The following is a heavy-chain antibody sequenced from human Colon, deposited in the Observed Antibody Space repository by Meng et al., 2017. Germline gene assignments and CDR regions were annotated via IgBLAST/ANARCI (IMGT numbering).Heavy chain of an antibody. CDR2: IIDRGGRT. J-gene: IGHJ4*02. V-gene: IGHV3-23*01. Sequence: GESLKISFAASGFTFSNYAVSWVRQAPGKGLEWVSAIIDRGGRTFYADSVRGRFTISRDNSNNTFFLQMNNWRAEDTAIYYCAKGRWGYCFGGSCYPEIWGQGMLVTVSS. D-gene: IGHD2-15*01. CDR3: AKGRWGYCFGGSCYPEI. CDR1: GFTFSNYA.